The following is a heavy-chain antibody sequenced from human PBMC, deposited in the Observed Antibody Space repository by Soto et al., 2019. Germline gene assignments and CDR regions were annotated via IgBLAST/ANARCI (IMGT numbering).Heavy chain of an antibody. D-gene: IGHD1-26*01. V-gene: IGHV3-9*01. CDR3: AKDSGATPYYYYYMDV. Sequence: EVQLVESGGGLVQPGRSLRLSCAASGFTFDDYAMHWVRQAPGKGLEWVSGISWNSGSIGYADSVKGRFTISRDHAKNYLYLQMNSLRAEDTALYYCAKDSGATPYYYYYMDVWGKGTTVTVSS. J-gene: IGHJ6*03. CDR1: GFTFDDYA. CDR2: ISWNSGSI.